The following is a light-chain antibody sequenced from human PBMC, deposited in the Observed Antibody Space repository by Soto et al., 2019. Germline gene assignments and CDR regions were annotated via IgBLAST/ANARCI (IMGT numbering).Light chain of an antibody. Sequence: ESVLTQSQGTLSLSPGERATHSCRASQSGSNTYLAWYQQKPGQAPRLVIYGSSTRATDIPARFSGSVSGGESALTIRSVQAEDVAEYYCQQYNNCPQTFGQGTKVDIK. CDR3: QQYNNCPQT. V-gene: IGKV3-15*01. CDR2: GSS. J-gene: IGKJ1*01. CDR1: QSGSNTY.